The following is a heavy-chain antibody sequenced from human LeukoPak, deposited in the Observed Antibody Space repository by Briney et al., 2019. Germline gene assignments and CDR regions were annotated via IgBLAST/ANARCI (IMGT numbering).Heavy chain of an antibody. V-gene: IGHV1-69*05. CDR1: GGTFSSYA. D-gene: IGHD2-2*01. CDR3: ASVVVVPAAIISHAFDI. CDR2: IIPIFGTA. J-gene: IGHJ3*02. Sequence: SVKVSCKASGGTFSSYAISWVRQAPGQGLEWMGRIIPIFGTANYAQKFQGRVTITTDESTSTAYMELSSLRSEDTAVYYCASVVVVPAAIISHAFDIWGQGTMVTVSS.